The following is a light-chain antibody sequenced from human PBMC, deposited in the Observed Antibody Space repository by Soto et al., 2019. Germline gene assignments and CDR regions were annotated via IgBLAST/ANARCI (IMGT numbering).Light chain of an antibody. J-gene: IGLJ3*02. Sequence: QSVLTQPPSASGTPGQSVTISCSGSSSNIGSNFVNWYQQLPGTAPKLLIYTNNQRPSGVPDRFSGSKSGTSASLAISGLQSEDEADYHCAAWDDSLNGPLFGGGTKPPS. CDR1: SSNIGSNF. V-gene: IGLV1-44*01. CDR3: AAWDDSLNGPL. CDR2: TNN.